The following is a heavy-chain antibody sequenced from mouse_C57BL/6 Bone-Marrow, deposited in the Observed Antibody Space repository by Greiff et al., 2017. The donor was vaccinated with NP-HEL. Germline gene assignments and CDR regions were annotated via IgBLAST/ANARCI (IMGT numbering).Heavy chain of an antibody. D-gene: IGHD2-4*01. CDR3: ARSSDYIAY. Sequence: QVQLQQSGAELARPGASGKLSCKASGSTFTSYGISGVKQRTGRGLEWIGEIYPRRGNPYYNEKFKGKAKLTADKSSSTAYMELRSLTSEDSAVYFCARSSDYIAYWGQGTLVTVSA. CDR2: IYPRRGNP. J-gene: IGHJ3*01. V-gene: IGHV1-81*01. CDR1: GSTFTSYG.